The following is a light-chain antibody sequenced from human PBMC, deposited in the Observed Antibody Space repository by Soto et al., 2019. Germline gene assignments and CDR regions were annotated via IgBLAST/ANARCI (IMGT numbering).Light chain of an antibody. Sequence: QSALTQPASVSGSPGQSITISCTGTSGDIGGYNSVSWYQQVPGTAPKVLIYSNNQRPSGVPDRFSGSKSGTSASLAISGLQSEDEADYYCETWDDSLNGRVFGGGTK. V-gene: IGLV1-44*01. CDR3: ETWDDSLNGRV. CDR1: SGDIGGYNS. CDR2: SNN. J-gene: IGLJ3*02.